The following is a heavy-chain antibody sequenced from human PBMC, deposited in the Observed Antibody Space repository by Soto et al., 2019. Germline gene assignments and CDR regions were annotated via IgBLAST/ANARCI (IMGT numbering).Heavy chain of an antibody. CDR3: ARDRRPSTVTPPTT. CDR2: ISAYNGNT. J-gene: IGHJ4*02. V-gene: IGHV1-18*01. D-gene: IGHD4-17*01. Sequence: QVQLVQSGAEVKKPGASVKVSCKASGYTFTNYGISWVRQAPGQGLEWMGWISAYNGNTNYAQKFQGRVTMTTDTSTSTAYMEPRSLRSDDTAVYYCARDRRPSTVTPPTTWGQGTLVTVSS. CDR1: GYTFTNYG.